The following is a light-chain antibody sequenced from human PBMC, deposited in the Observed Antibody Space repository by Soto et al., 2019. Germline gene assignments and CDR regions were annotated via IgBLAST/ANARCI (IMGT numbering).Light chain of an antibody. CDR2: AAP. J-gene: IGKJ5*01. CDR1: QSIGNY. Sequence: DIQMTQSPSSLSASTGDRVTITCRASQSIGNYLNWYQQKPGKAPELLIYAAPSLQSGVPSRFSGSGSGTDFTLSISSLQPEDFASYYRQFSNSDPFTFGQGTRLEIK. V-gene: IGKV1-39*01. CDR3: QFSNSDPFT.